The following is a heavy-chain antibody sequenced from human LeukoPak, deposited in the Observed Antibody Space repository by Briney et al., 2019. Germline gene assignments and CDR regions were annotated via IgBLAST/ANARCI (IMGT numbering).Heavy chain of an antibody. J-gene: IGHJ3*02. CDR1: GITFSSYD. D-gene: IGHD3-3*01. V-gene: IGHV3-23*01. CDR2: ISDRGKT. CDR3: AKLPTIFGVADSFDI. Sequence: GGSLRLSCEASGITFSSYDMSWVRQAPGKGLEWISAISDRGKTDYADSVKGRFTISRDNSKNTLYLQLSSLRAEDTAMYYCAKLPTIFGVADSFDIWGQGTFVAVSS.